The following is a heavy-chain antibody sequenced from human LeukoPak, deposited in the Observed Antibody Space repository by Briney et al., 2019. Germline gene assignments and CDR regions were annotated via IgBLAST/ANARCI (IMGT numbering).Heavy chain of an antibody. V-gene: IGHV3-23*01. J-gene: IGHJ4*02. Sequence: PGGSLRLSCAASGFTFSSYAMSWVRQAPGKGLEWVSAISGSGGSTYYADSVKGRFTISRDNSKNTLYLQMNSLRAEDTAVYYCARDPSSGWYFDYWGQGTLVTVSS. CDR2: ISGSGGST. CDR1: GFTFSSYA. D-gene: IGHD6-19*01. CDR3: ARDPSSGWYFDY.